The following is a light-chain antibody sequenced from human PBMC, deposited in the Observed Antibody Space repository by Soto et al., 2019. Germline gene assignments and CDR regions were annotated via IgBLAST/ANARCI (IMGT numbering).Light chain of an antibody. J-gene: IGKJ4*01. V-gene: IGKV3D-15*01. CDR3: QQYQSLT. CDR2: GAS. CDR1: LSVSRN. Sequence: EIVMTQSPATLSVSPGERATLSCRASLSVSRNLAWYQQKPGQAPRLLIHGASSRVTGIPDRFSGSGSGTDFTLTITRLEPEDFAVYYCQQYQSLTFGGGTKVDIK.